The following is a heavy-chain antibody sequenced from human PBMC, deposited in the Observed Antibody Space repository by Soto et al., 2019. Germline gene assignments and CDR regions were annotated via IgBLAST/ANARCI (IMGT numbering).Heavy chain of an antibody. D-gene: IGHD2-2*01. Sequence: QVQLVQSGAEVKKPGSSVKVSCKASGGTFGSYAITWVRRAPGQGLEWLGGIIPILNSPAYAQKFQARVVITADEITNTAYMELNSLRFDDTAVYYCARDAPYCTSATGPKFYDMDVWGQGTTVTVAS. CDR1: GGTFGSYA. CDR2: IIPILNSP. CDR3: ARDAPYCTSATGPKFYDMDV. V-gene: IGHV1-69*01. J-gene: IGHJ6*02.